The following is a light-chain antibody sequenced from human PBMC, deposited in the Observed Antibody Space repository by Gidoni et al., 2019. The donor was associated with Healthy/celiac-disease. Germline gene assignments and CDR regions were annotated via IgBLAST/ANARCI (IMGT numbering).Light chain of an antibody. CDR1: QGISSY. J-gene: IGKJ1*01. CDR3: QQLNSYPWT. Sequence: DIQLTQSPSFLSASVGDRVTITCRASQGISSYLAWYQQKPGKAPKLLIYAASTLQCGVPSRFSGSGSGTEFTLTISSLQPEDFATYYCQQLNSYPWTFGQGTKVEIK. V-gene: IGKV1-9*01. CDR2: AAS.